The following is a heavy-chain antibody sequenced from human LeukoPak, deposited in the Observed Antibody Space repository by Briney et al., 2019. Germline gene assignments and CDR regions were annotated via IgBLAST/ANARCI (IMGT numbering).Heavy chain of an antibody. CDR3: AKDTRALLRLGYFDC. CDR2: ISFSSTYI. J-gene: IGHJ4*02. V-gene: IGHV3-21*04. Sequence: GGSLRLSCAASGFTLSSYSMNWVRQAPGKGLEWVSSISFSSTYIYYADSVKGRFTISRDNSRHTLYLQMNSLRAEDTAVYYCAKDTRALLRLGYFDCWGQGTLVTVSS. D-gene: IGHD1-26*01. CDR1: GFTLSSYS.